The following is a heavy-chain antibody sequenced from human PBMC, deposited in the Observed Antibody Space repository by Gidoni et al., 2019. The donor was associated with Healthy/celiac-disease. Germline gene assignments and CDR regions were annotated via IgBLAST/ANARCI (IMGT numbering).Heavy chain of an antibody. CDR3: AKSLPVYYDILTGSLDY. CDR1: GFTFDDYA. Sequence: EVQLVESGGGLVQPGRSLRLYCAAPGFTFDDYAMHWVRQAPGKGLEWVSGISWNSGSICYADSVNGRFTISRDNANNSLYLQMNSLRAEDTALYYCAKSLPVYYDILTGSLDYWGQGTLVTVSS. J-gene: IGHJ4*02. V-gene: IGHV3-9*01. D-gene: IGHD3-9*01. CDR2: ISWNSGSI.